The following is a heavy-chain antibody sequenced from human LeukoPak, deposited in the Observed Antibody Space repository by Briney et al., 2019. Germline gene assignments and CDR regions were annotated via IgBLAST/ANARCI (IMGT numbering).Heavy chain of an antibody. D-gene: IGHD3-16*01. J-gene: IGHJ4*02. CDR3: ARERRAWGEDF. V-gene: IGHV1-46*01. Sequence: ASVKVTCKASAYTFTNYDISWVRQAPEQGLEWVGLINPNGGNTGYAQRFQGRVTVTTDTSTSTVYMELNSLGSEDTAVYYCARERRAWGEDFWGQGTLVTVSS. CDR1: AYTFTNYD. CDR2: INPNGGNT.